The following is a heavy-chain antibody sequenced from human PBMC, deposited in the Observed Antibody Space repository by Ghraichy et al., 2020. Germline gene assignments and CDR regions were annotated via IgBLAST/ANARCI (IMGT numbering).Heavy chain of an antibody. J-gene: IGHJ6*02. V-gene: IGHV3-21*01. Sequence: GESLNISCAASGFTFSSYSMNWVRQAPGKGLEWVSSISSSSSYIYYADSVKGRFTISRDNAKNSLYLQMNSLRAEDTAVYYCARDRSIAVAGAWSDGMDVWGQGTTVTVSS. D-gene: IGHD6-19*01. CDR1: GFTFSSYS. CDR3: ARDRSIAVAGAWSDGMDV. CDR2: ISSSSSYI.